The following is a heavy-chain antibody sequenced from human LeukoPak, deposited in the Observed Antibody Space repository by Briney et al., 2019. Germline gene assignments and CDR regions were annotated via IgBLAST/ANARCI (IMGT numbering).Heavy chain of an antibody. CDR3: ARDQHSSGWYQNNWFDP. Sequence: GTSVKVSCKASGFTFTSSAMQWVRQARGQRLEWIGWIVVGSGNTNYAQKFQERVTITRDMSTSTAYMELSSLRSEDTAVYYCARDQHSSGWYQNNWFDPWGQGTLVTVSS. CDR1: GFTFTSSA. D-gene: IGHD6-19*01. J-gene: IGHJ5*02. V-gene: IGHV1-58*02. CDR2: IVVGSGNT.